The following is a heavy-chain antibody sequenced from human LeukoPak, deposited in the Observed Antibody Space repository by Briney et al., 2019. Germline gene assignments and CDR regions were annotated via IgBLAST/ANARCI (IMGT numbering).Heavy chain of an antibody. V-gene: IGHV4-59*01. CDR3: ARDRQATTAYDAFDI. Sequence: SETLSLTCTVSGDSISSYYWSWIRQPPGKGLEWIGYIYYSGSTKYNPSLKSRVTISVDTSKNQFSLKPSSVTAADTAVYYCARDRQATTAYDAFDIWGRGTMVTVSS. J-gene: IGHJ3*02. CDR2: IYYSGST. D-gene: IGHD4-17*01. CDR1: GDSISSYY.